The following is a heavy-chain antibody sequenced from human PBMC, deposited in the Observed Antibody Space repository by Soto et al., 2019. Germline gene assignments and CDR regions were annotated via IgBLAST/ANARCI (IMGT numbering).Heavy chain of an antibody. V-gene: IGHV4-59*08. CDR1: GGSISSYY. CDR3: ARHETLNGDYDY. Sequence: PSETLSLTCTVSGGSISSYYWSWIRQHPGKGLEWIGYIYYNVNTNYNPSLKSRVTISVDTSKNQFSLKLSAVTAADTAVYYCARHETLNGDYDYWGQGTLVTVSS. J-gene: IGHJ4*02. CDR2: IYYNVNT. D-gene: IGHD4-17*01.